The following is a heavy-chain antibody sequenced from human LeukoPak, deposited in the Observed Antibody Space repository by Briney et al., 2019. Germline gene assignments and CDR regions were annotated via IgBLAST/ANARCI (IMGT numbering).Heavy chain of an antibody. D-gene: IGHD3-22*01. J-gene: IGHJ4*02. V-gene: IGHV4-39*01. Sequence: PGGSLRLSCAASGFTFSSYGMHWVRQPPGKGLEWIGSIYYSGSTYYNPSLKSRVTISVDTSKNQFSLKLSSVTAADTAVYYCARHGGVRYYYDSSGYYWGQGTLVTVSS. CDR2: IYYSGST. CDR1: GFTFSSYG. CDR3: ARHGGVRYYYDSSGYY.